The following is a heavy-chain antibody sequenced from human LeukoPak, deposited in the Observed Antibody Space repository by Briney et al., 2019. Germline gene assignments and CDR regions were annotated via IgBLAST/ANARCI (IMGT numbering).Heavy chain of an antibody. D-gene: IGHD2-21*02. CDR1: GGTFSSYA. CDR3: ARAYCGGAGYYDHWFDP. Sequence: SVKVSCTASGGTFSSYAISWVRQAPGQGLEWMGGIIPIFGRANYAQKFQGRVTITKDESTSTAYMELSSLRSEDTGVYYCARAYCGGAGYYDHWFDPWGQGTLVTVSS. J-gene: IGHJ5*02. CDR2: IIPIFGRA. V-gene: IGHV1-69*05.